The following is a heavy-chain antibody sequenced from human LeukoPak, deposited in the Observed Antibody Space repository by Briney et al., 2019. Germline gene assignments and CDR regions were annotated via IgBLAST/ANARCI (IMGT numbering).Heavy chain of an antibody. V-gene: IGHV3-23*01. Sequence: PGGSLRLSCAASGFTFSSFAMSWVRQAPGKGLGWVSGISSNSVPRTYYTDSVKGRFTISRDNSKDTLNLEMNSLRAEDTAVYYCAAAGRGDSSGYYYWGQGTLVTVSS. CDR1: GFTFSSFA. J-gene: IGHJ4*02. CDR3: AAAGRGDSSGYYY. D-gene: IGHD3-22*01. CDR2: ISSNSVPRT.